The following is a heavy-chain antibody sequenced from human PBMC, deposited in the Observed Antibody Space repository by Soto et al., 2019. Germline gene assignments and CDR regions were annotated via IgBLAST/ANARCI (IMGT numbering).Heavy chain of an antibody. J-gene: IGHJ3*02. CDR2: TYHSGNT. CDR3: VRIGISSSDHFEI. D-gene: IGHD6-6*01. Sequence: SKTLSLTCIVYGGSISSGGYYWSWVRQHPVEGLEWIGYTYHSGNTYYNPSLKSRITISVDTSQNQLTLKLSSVTAADTAVYYCVRIGISSSDHFEICGPGTMVTVSS. CDR1: GGSISSGGYY. V-gene: IGHV4-31*03.